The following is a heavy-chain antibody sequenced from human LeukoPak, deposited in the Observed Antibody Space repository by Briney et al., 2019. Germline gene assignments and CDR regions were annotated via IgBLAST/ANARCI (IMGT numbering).Heavy chain of an antibody. CDR2: INPNSGGT. CDR3: AAVPFGEYWFDP. Sequence: GASVKVSCKASGYTFTGYYMHWVRQAPGQGLEWMGWINPNSGGTNYAQKFQGRVTMTGDTSISTAYMELSRLRSDDTAVHYCAAVPFGEYWFDPWGQGTLVTVSS. CDR1: GYTFTGYY. V-gene: IGHV1-2*02. D-gene: IGHD3-10*01. J-gene: IGHJ5*02.